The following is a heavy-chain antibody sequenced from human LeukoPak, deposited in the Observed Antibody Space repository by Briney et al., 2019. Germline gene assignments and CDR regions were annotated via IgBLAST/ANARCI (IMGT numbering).Heavy chain of an antibody. CDR1: GYTFTSYY. CDR2: INLSGGSK. D-gene: IGHD2-8*01. Sequence: GASVTVSCTASGYTFTSYYMHWVRQPPGQGLEWVGVINLSGGSKSYAQKFPGRVTMTSDTSTSTVYMELSSLRSEDTAVYYCARSRPGYIYAIPAFPFDYWGQGTLVTVSS. V-gene: IGHV1-46*01. CDR3: ARSRPGYIYAIPAFPFDY. J-gene: IGHJ4*02.